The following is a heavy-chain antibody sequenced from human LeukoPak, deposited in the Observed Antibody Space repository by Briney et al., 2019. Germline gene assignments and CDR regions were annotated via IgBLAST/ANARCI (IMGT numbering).Heavy chain of an antibody. CDR2: ISAYNGNT. CDR1: GYTFTSYG. CDR3: ASIHVDTAMVGYYGMDV. J-gene: IGHJ6*02. V-gene: IGHV1-18*01. D-gene: IGHD5-18*01. Sequence: APVKVSCKASGYTFTSYGISWVRQAPGQGLEWMGWISAYNGNTNYAQKLQGRVTMTTDTSTSTAYMELRSLRSDDTAVYYCASIHVDTAMVGYYGMDVWGQGTTVTVSS.